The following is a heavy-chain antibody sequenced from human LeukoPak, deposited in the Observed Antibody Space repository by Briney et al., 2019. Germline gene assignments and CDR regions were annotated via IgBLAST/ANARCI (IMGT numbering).Heavy chain of an antibody. D-gene: IGHD4-17*01. CDR2: ISGVVDYT. Sequence: GGSLRLSWAASGFTFSNYAITWVRQRPGKGLEWVSAISGVVDYTLYADAGKGRYTTSRDNSKNTLFMQMSRLGAEDTAVYYCAKSYGDCRPYYDYWGQGILVTVSS. V-gene: IGHV3-23*01. J-gene: IGHJ4*02. CDR3: AKSYGDCRPYYDY. CDR1: GFTFSNYA.